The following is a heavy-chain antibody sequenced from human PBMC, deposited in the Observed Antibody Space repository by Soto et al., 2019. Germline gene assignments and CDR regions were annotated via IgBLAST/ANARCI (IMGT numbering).Heavy chain of an antibody. CDR2: IYYSGST. J-gene: IGHJ2*01. V-gene: IGHV4-59*01. Sequence: QVQLQESGPGLVKPSETLSLTCTVSGGSISSYYWSWIRQPPGKGLEWIGYIYYSGSTNYNPSLKSXXTXSXATSKNQFSLKLSSVTAADTAVYYCARGRTNWYFDLWGRGTLVTVSS. CDR3: ARGRTNWYFDL. CDR1: GGSISSYY.